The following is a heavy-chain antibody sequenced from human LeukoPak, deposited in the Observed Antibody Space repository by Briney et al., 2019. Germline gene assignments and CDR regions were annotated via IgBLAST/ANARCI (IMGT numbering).Heavy chain of an antibody. CDR1: GFTFSSYA. J-gene: IGHJ4*02. D-gene: IGHD5-12*01. CDR3: ASRGGLRGYSGYELDY. Sequence: GGSLRLSCSASGFTFSSYAMHWVRQAPGKGLEWVAVISYDGSNKYYADSVKGRFTISRDNSKNTLYLQMNSLRAEDTAVYYCASRGGLRGYSGYELDYWGQGTLVTVSS. CDR2: ISYDGSNK. V-gene: IGHV3-30-3*01.